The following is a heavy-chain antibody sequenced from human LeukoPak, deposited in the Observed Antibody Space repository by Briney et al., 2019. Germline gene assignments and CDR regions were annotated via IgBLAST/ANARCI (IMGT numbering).Heavy chain of an antibody. Sequence: ASVKVSCKASGYTFTSYAMNWVRQAPGQGLEWMGWINTNTGNPTYAQGFTGRFVFSLDTSVSTAYLQISSLKAEDTAVYYCARDIESGQQLVIHNDYWGQGTLVTVSS. D-gene: IGHD6-13*01. J-gene: IGHJ4*02. V-gene: IGHV7-4-1*02. CDR1: GYTFTSYA. CDR3: ARDIESGQQLVIHNDY. CDR2: INTNTGNP.